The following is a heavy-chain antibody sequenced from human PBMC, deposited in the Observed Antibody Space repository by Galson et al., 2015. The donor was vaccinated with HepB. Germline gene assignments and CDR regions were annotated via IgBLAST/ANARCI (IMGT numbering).Heavy chain of an antibody. CDR3: VATPQGYGMDV. CDR1: GYTFTNYW. J-gene: IGHJ6*02. V-gene: IGHV5-10-1*01. Sequence: QSGAEVKKPGESLRISCSGSGYTFTNYWISWVRQKPGKGLEWMLNINPSDSYTNYNPSFQGHVSISADKSINTAYLQWSSLQASDTAMYYCVATPQGYGMDVWGHGTTVTVSS. CDR2: INPSDSYT.